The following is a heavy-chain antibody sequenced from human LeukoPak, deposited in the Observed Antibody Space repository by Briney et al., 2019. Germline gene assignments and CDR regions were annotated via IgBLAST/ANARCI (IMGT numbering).Heavy chain of an antibody. V-gene: IGHV4-30-4*08. CDR2: IYYSGST. D-gene: IGHD6-19*01. CDR3: VRSPYSSGWYGY. Sequence: SETLSLTXTVSGGSISSGDYYWSWIRQPPGKGLEWIGYIYYSGSTYYNPSLKSRVTISVDTSKNQFSLKLSSVTAADTAVYYCVRSPYSSGWYGYWGQGTLVTVSS. J-gene: IGHJ4*02. CDR1: GGSISSGDYY.